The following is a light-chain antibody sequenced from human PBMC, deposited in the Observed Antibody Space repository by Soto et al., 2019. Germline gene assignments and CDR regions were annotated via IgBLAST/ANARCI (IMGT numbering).Light chain of an antibody. CDR2: AAS. J-gene: IGKJ5*01. CDR1: QGISSY. CDR3: HKLGYYPLT. Sequence: QLTQSPSSLSASVGDRVTITCRASQGISSYLAWYQQEPGKAPKLLIYAASTLQTGVPSRFSGRGSGTDFHPTISRRQPDCVATYYCHKLGYYPLTFGQGTRMEIK. V-gene: IGKV1-9*01.